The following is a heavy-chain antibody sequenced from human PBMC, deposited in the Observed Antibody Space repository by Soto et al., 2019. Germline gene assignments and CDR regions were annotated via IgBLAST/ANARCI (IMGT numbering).Heavy chain of an antibody. J-gene: IGHJ4*02. CDR3: ARHPSDIVVVVAATGFDY. CDR1: GASISSYY. V-gene: IGHV4-59*08. D-gene: IGHD2-15*01. CDR2: IYYSGST. Sequence: SETLSLTRTVSGASISSYYWSWIRQPPGKGLEWIGYIYYSGSTNYNPSLKSRVTISVDTSKNQFSLKLSSVTAADTAVYYCARHPSDIVVVVAATGFDYWGQGTLVTVSS.